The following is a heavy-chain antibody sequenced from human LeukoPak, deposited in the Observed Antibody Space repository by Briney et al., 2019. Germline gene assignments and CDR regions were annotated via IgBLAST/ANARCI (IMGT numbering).Heavy chain of an antibody. V-gene: IGHV3-21*04. CDR2: ISYTGTYI. J-gene: IGHJ4*02. CDR3: VRDRGTYRPIDY. Sequence: GGSVRLSCAAFGFTFSSYAMHWVRQAPGKGLEWVSSISYTGTYIYYADSVKGRFTISRDNAQNSLYLQMNSLRAEDTAIYYCVRDRGTYRPIDYWGQGTLVTVSS. D-gene: IGHD1-26*01. CDR1: GFTFSSYA.